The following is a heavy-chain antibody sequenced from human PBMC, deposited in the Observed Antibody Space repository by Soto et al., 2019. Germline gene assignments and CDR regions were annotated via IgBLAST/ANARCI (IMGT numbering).Heavy chain of an antibody. CDR1: GFTFSDYY. D-gene: IGHD1-26*01. CDR2: ISSSGTTR. V-gene: IGHV3-11*01. J-gene: IGHJ6*03. Sequence: QVQLLESGGGLVKPGGSLRLSCAASGFTFSDYYMTWIRQAPGKGLEWISYISSSGTTRYYADSVKGRFTISRDSAKNSLFLQMNSLRVEDTATYYCARSTTAPWDSHYDLDVWGKGTTVTVSS. CDR3: ARSTTAPWDSHYDLDV.